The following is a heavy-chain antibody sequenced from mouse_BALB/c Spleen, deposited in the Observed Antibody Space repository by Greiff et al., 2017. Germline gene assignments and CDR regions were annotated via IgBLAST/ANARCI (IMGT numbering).Heavy chain of an antibody. CDR3: ARPYGYDGGWFAY. D-gene: IGHD2-2*01. Sequence: EVQLQESGPGLVKPSQSLSLTCTVTGYSITSDYAWNWIRQFPGNKLEWMGYISYSGSTSYNLSLKSRISITRDTSKNQFFLQLNSVTTEDTATYYCARPYGYDGGWFAYWGQGTLVTVSA. CDR2: ISYSGST. J-gene: IGHJ3*01. V-gene: IGHV3-2*02. CDR1: GYSITSDYA.